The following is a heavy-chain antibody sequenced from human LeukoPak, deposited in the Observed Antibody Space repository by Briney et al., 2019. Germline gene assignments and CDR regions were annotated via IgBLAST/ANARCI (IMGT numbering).Heavy chain of an antibody. CDR2: ISAYNGNT. CDR3: ERDVRPGVVVPAAHDAFDI. CDR1: GYTFTSYG. D-gene: IGHD2-2*01. Sequence: ASVKVSCKASGYTFTSYGISWVRQAPGHGLEWMGWISAYNGNTNYAQKLQGRVTMTTDSYPSTAYMELRSLRSDDTAVHYCERDVRPGVVVPAAHDAFDIWGQGTMVTVSS. J-gene: IGHJ3*02. V-gene: IGHV1-18*01.